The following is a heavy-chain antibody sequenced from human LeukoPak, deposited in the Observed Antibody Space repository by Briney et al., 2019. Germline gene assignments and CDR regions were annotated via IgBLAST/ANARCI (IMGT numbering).Heavy chain of an antibody. CDR3: ARFKQQLVGVFDY. J-gene: IGHJ4*02. D-gene: IGHD6-13*01. Sequence: ASVTVSCKASGYTFTGYYMHWVRQAPGQGLEWMGWINPNSGSTNYAQKFQGRVTMTRDTSISTAYMELSRLRSDDTAVYYCARFKQQLVGVFDYWGQGTLVTVSS. V-gene: IGHV1-2*02. CDR2: INPNSGST. CDR1: GYTFTGYY.